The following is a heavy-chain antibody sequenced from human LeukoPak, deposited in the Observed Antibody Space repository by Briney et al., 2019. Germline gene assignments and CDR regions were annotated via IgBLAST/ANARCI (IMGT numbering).Heavy chain of an antibody. CDR1: GFTSGVYA. D-gene: IGHD2/OR15-2a*01. J-gene: IGHJ6*02. CDR3: ARDSIPLAESYYHHYGLDV. Sequence: GGSLRLSCVASGFTSGVYAMSWVRQAPGKGLEWVSAFSGGGDSFYADSVRGRFSVSADKSKNILYLQMNSLRVEDTTVYYCARDSIPLAESYYHHYGLDVWGQGTTVSVSS. V-gene: IGHV3-23*01. CDR2: FSGGGDS.